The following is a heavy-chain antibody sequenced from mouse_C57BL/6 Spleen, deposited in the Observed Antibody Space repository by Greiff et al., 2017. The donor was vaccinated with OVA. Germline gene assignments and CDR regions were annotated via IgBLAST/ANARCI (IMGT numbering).Heavy chain of an antibody. J-gene: IGHJ2*01. CDR1: GFNIKDYY. D-gene: IGHD3-2*02. Sequence: VQLQQSGAELVKPGASVKLSCTASGFNIKDYYMHWVKQRTEQGLEWIGRIDPEDGETKYAPKFQCKATIPADTSSNTAYLQLSSLTSEDTAVYYCARRGDSSGYDYWGQGTTLTVSS. CDR2: IDPEDGET. V-gene: IGHV14-2*01. CDR3: ARRGDSSGYDY.